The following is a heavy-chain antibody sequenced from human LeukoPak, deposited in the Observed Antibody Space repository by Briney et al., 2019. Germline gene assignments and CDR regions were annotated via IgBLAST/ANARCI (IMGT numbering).Heavy chain of an antibody. Sequence: GGSLRLSCAASGFTFSGHWMSWVRQAPGKGLEWVANINQGGSDKYYVDSVKGRFTISRDNANNLLYLQMNSLRGEDTAVYYCTRDRSRAEDDWGQGTLVTVSS. V-gene: IGHV3-7*01. CDR2: INQGGSDK. J-gene: IGHJ4*02. D-gene: IGHD1-14*01. CDR1: GFTFSGHW. CDR3: TRDRSRAEDD.